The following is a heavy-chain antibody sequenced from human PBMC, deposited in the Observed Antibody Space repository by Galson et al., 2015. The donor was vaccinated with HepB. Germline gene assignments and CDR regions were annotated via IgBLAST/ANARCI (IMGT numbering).Heavy chain of an antibody. J-gene: IGHJ4*02. CDR3: ASRPGGGSFTGFFDD. Sequence: SLRLSCAASGFGFSDYAMHWVRQAPGKGLEWLAVIFYNGHNKYYTDSVKGRFTISRDNSKNTLYLQMNGLRVEDTAVYYCASRPGGGSFTGFFDDWGLGTLVTVSS. CDR1: GFGFSDYA. V-gene: IGHV3-30*04. CDR2: IFYNGHNK. D-gene: IGHD2-15*01.